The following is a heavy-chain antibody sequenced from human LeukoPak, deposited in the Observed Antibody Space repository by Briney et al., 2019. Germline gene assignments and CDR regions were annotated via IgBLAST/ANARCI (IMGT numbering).Heavy chain of an antibody. CDR2: ISGSGGST. J-gene: IGHJ4*02. CDR1: GFIFGSYA. D-gene: IGHD3-10*01. Sequence: GGSLRLSCAASGFIFGSYAMNWVRQAPGKGLEWVSSISGSGGSTYYADSVKGRFTISRDNSKNTLYLQMNSLRAEDTAVYYCAKYPVRGVNPYYFDYWGQGTLVTVSS. V-gene: IGHV3-23*01. CDR3: AKYPVRGVNPYYFDY.